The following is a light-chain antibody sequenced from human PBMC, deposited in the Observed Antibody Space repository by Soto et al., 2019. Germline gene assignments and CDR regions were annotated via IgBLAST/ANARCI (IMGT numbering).Light chain of an antibody. J-gene: IGKJ5*01. CDR1: QSAGNF. CDR3: QQHNQWPIT. V-gene: IGKV3D-15*01. Sequence: IVVTQSPSTLSVSPGETASLSCRASQSAGNFLAWYQQKPGQAPRLLIYYISTRATGIPARFSGSGSGTEFTLTINSLQSEDSAVYYCQQHNQWPITFGQGTRLAIK. CDR2: YIS.